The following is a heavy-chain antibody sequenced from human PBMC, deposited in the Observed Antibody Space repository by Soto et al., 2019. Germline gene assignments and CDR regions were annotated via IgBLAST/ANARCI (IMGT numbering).Heavy chain of an antibody. Sequence: SSETLSLTCTVSGGSISSSSYYWGWIRQPPGKGLEWIGSIYYSGSTYYNPSLKSRVTISVDTSKNQFSLKLSSVTAADTAVYYCARHVKAAARWFDPWGQGTLVTVSS. CDR2: IYYSGST. J-gene: IGHJ5*02. V-gene: IGHV4-39*01. CDR1: GGSISSSSYY. CDR3: ARHVKAAARWFDP. D-gene: IGHD6-13*01.